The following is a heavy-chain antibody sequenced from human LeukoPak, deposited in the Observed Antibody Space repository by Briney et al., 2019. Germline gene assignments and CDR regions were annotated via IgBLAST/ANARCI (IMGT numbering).Heavy chain of an antibody. J-gene: IGHJ4*02. D-gene: IGHD3-10*01. V-gene: IGHV1-18*01. CDR3: ARIDRFGELLRYNC. Sequence: ASVKVSCKASGYTFTSYGISWVRQAPGQGLEWMGWISAYNGNTNYAQKPQGRVTMTTDTSTSTAYMELRSPRSDDTAVYYCARIDRFGELLRYNCWGQGTLVTVFS. CDR1: GYTFTSYG. CDR2: ISAYNGNT.